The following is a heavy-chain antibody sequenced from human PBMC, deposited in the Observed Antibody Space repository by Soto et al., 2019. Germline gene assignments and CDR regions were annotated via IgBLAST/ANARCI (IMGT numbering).Heavy chain of an antibody. Sequence: ASVKVSCKASGDTFTTYDINWVRQATGHGLEWMGWINPNSGNVGYAQRFQGRVTMTRDTAIRTAYMEVSSLRSDDTAVYYCARGRASGTYYLLASWAKGILVTVS. CDR1: GDTFTTYD. V-gene: IGHV1-8*01. J-gene: IGHJ4*02. CDR2: INPNSGNV. CDR3: ARGRASGTYYLLAS. D-gene: IGHD3-10*01.